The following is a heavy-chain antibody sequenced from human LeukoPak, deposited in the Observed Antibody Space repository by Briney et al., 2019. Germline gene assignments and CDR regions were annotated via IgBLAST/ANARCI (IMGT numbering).Heavy chain of an antibody. D-gene: IGHD5-24*01. J-gene: IGHJ3*02. V-gene: IGHV4-30-4*02. CDR3: ARGPGAGYKLFDI. CDR1: GGSISSGDYY. Sequence: SETLSLTCTVSGGSISSGDYYWSWIRQPPGKGLEWIGYIYYSGSTYYNPSLKSRVTISVDTSKNQFSLKLSSVTAADTAVYYCARGPGAGYKLFDIWGQGTMVTVSS. CDR2: IYYSGST.